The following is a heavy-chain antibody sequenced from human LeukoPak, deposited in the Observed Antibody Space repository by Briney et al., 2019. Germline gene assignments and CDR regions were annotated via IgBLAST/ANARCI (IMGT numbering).Heavy chain of an antibody. CDR3: ARISYYYGSGSYYNVD. V-gene: IGHV4-34*01. D-gene: IGHD3-10*01. J-gene: IGHJ4*02. Sequence: SETLSLTCAVYGGSFSGYYWSWIRQPPGKGLEWIGEINHSGSTNYNPSLKSRVTISVDTSKNQFSLKLSSMTAAETAVYYCARISYYYGSGSYYNVDWGQGTLVTVSS. CDR1: GGSFSGYY. CDR2: INHSGST.